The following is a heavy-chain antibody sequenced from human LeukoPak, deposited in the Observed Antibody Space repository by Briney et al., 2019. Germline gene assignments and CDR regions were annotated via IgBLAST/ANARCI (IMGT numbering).Heavy chain of an antibody. CDR3: ARGRGRCGYSSSWYGPPTDNWFDP. CDR2: IYYSGST. J-gene: IGHJ5*02. V-gene: IGHV4-61*01. Sequence: PSETLSLTCTVSGGSISSGSYYWSWIRQPPGKGLEWIGCIYYSGSTNYNPSLKSRVTISVDTSKNQFSLKLSSVTAADTAVYYCARGRGRCGYSSSWYGPPTDNWFDPWGQGTLVTVSS. CDR1: GGSISSGSYY. D-gene: IGHD6-13*01.